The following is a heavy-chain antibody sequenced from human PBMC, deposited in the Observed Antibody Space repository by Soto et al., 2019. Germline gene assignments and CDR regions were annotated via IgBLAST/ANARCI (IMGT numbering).Heavy chain of an antibody. V-gene: IGHV4-34*01. D-gene: IGHD3-9*01. Sequence: SETLSLTCAVYGGSFSGYYWSWIRQPPGKGLEWIGEINHSGSTNYNPSLKSRVTISVDTSKNQFSLKLSSVTAADTAVYYCASDILTGYLFDYWGQGTLVTVSS. CDR2: INHSGST. CDR1: GGSFSGYY. J-gene: IGHJ4*02. CDR3: ASDILTGYLFDY.